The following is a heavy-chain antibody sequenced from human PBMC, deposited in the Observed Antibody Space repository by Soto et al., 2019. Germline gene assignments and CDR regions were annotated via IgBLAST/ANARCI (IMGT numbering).Heavy chain of an antibody. CDR3: ARDKITGHFDY. CDR1: GGSFSGYY. Sequence: QVQLQQWGAGLLKPSETLSLTCAVYGGSFSGYYWTWIRQPPGTGLEWIGEVNHSGSTNYNPSLKSRVTISVDTSKNQFSLKLTSVTAADTAVYYCARDKITGHFDYCGQGSLVTASS. V-gene: IGHV4-34*01. CDR2: VNHSGST. D-gene: IGHD2-8*02. J-gene: IGHJ4*02.